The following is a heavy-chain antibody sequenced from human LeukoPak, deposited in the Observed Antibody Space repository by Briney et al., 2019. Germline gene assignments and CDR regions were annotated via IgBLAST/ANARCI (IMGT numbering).Heavy chain of an antibody. J-gene: IGHJ4*02. V-gene: IGHV1-2*02. CDR3: ARETGYCSGGRCYFIY. CDR2: INPNSGGT. CDR1: GYTFTGSY. Sequence: GASVKVSCKASGYTFTGSYIHWVRQAPGQGLEWMGWINPNSGGTSSAQKFQSRVTMTRDTSVSTAYMELSRLRSDDTALYYCARETGYCSGGRCYFIYWGQGTLVTVSS. D-gene: IGHD2-15*01.